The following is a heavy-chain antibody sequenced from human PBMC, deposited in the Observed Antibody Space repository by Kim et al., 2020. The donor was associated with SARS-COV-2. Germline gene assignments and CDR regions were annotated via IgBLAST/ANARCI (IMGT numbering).Heavy chain of an antibody. CDR2: SDK. D-gene: IGHD1-26*01. V-gene: IGHV3-7*01. J-gene: IGHJ4*02. CDR3: ARGGGSYYSV. Sequence: SDKNYVEAGKGRFTISRDNTERSLSLQMNSLRVEETAVYYCARGGGSYYSVWGRGTLVTVSS.